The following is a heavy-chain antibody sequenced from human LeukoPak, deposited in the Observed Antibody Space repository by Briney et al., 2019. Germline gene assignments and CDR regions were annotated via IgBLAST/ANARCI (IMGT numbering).Heavy chain of an antibody. CDR2: ISTSGSP. Sequence: SETLSLTCTVSGGSISSGAFYWSWIRQPAGKGLEWIGRISTSGSPNYNPSLNSRVTISLDTSKNQFSLNLSSVTAADTAVYYCARETEENLTIFPFFYYYMDVWGTGTTVTISS. D-gene: IGHD3-9*01. CDR3: ARETEENLTIFPFFYYYMDV. V-gene: IGHV4-61*02. J-gene: IGHJ6*03. CDR1: GGSISSGAFY.